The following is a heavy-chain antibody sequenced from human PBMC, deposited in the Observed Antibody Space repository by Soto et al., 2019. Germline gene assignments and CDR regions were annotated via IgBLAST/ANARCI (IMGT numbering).Heavy chain of an antibody. J-gene: IGHJ5*02. Sequence: PGGSLRLSCAASGFTFSTYAMSWVRQAPGKGLEWVSVISGSGDSTSYADSVTGRFTISRDNSKNTLFLQMNSLRAEDTAVYYCAKAYPQPLDPWGQGTLVTVSS. V-gene: IGHV3-23*01. CDR3: AKAYPQPLDP. CDR1: GFTFSTYA. CDR2: ISGSGDST. D-gene: IGHD2-2*02.